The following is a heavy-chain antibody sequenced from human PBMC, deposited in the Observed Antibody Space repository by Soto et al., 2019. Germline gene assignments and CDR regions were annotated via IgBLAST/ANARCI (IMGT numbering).Heavy chain of an antibody. D-gene: IGHD3-10*01. CDR3: ARSITMVRGVSNWFDP. J-gene: IGHJ5*02. Sequence: GVSVKVSCKASGGTFSSYAISWVRQAPGQGLEWMGGIIPIFGTANYAQKFQDRVTITADKSTSTAYMELSSLRSEDTAVYYCARSITMVRGVSNWFDPWGQGTLVTVSS. V-gene: IGHV1-69*06. CDR1: GGTFSSYA. CDR2: IIPIFGTA.